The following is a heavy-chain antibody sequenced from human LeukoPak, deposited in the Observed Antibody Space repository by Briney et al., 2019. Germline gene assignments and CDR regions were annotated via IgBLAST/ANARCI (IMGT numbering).Heavy chain of an antibody. CDR3: ARHLRYFDWLSHNNWFDP. D-gene: IGHD3-9*01. V-gene: IGHV4-34*01. J-gene: IGHJ5*02. CDR2: INHSGST. Sequence: SETLSLTCAVYGGSFSGYYWSWIRQPPGKGLEWIGEINHSGSTNYNPSLKSRVTISVDTSKNQFSLKLSSVTAADTAVYYCARHLRYFDWLSHNNWFDPWGQGTLVTVSS. CDR1: GGSFSGYY.